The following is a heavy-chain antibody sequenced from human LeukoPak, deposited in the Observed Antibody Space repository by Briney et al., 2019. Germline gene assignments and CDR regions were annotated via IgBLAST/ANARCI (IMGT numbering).Heavy chain of an antibody. D-gene: IGHD3-3*01. J-gene: IGHJ5*02. Sequence: RGSLRLSCAASGFTFDDYAMHWVRQAPGKGLEWVSLISGDGGSTYYADSVKGRFTISRDNSKNSLYLQMNSLRTEDTALYYCAKDISNYDFWSGFYTWGQGTLVTVSS. V-gene: IGHV3-43*02. CDR2: ISGDGGST. CDR1: GFTFDDYA. CDR3: AKDISNYDFWSGFYT.